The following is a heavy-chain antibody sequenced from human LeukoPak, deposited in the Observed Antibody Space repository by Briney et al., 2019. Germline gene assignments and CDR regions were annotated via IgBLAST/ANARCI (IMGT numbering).Heavy chain of an antibody. V-gene: IGHV4-61*02. CDR1: GDSISSGSYY. CDR3: TRGVTYYYDSSGYLY. D-gene: IGHD3-22*01. CDR2: IHTSGST. Sequence: PSQTLSLTCTVSGDSISSGSYYWSWIRQPAGKGLEWIGRIHTSGSTNYNPSLKSRVTISADTSKNQFSLKLSSVTAADTAVYYCTRGVTYYYDSSGYLYWGQGTLVTVSS. J-gene: IGHJ4*02.